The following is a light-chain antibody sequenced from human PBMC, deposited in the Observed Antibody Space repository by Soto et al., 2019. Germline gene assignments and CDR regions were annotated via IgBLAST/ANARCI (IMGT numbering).Light chain of an antibody. Sequence: DIQMTQSPSSLSASVGDRVTITCRASQSISSYLNWYQQKPGKAPRLLIYAASSLQSGVPSRFSGSGSGTYFTLTISSLQPEDFATYYCQQSHSAPFTFGPGTTVDIE. CDR2: AAS. V-gene: IGKV1-39*01. CDR3: QQSHSAPFT. J-gene: IGKJ3*01. CDR1: QSISSY.